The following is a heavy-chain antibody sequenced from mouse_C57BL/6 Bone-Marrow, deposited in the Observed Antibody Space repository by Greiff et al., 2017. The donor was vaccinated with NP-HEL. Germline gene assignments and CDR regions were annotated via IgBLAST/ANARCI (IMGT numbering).Heavy chain of an antibody. CDR2: ISNLAYSI. CDR1: GFTFSDYG. D-gene: IGHD1-1*01. Sequence: EVNLVESGGGLVQPGGSLKLSCAASGFTFSDYGMAWVRQAPRKGPEWVAFISNLAYSIYYADTVTGRFTISRENAKNTLYLEMSSLRSEDTAMYYCARRDYGRSWYFDVWGTGTTVTVSS. J-gene: IGHJ1*03. V-gene: IGHV5-15*01. CDR3: ARRDYGRSWYFDV.